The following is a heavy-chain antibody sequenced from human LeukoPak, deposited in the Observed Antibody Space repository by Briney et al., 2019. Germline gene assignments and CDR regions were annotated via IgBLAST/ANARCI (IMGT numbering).Heavy chain of an antibody. Sequence: SETLSLTCSVSGGSISNYYWSWIRQSPGKGPEWIGYIYNSGSTNYNPSLKSRVTISLDTSKKQFSLKLTSVTAADTAIYYCATEYCASSSCRSDSWGQGTLVTVSS. V-gene: IGHV4-59*01. CDR1: GGSISNYY. D-gene: IGHD2-2*01. CDR3: ATEYCASSSCRSDS. J-gene: IGHJ4*02. CDR2: IYNSGST.